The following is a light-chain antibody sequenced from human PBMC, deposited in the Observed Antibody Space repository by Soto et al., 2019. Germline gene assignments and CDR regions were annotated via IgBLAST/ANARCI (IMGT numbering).Light chain of an antibody. CDR1: QNINKW. J-gene: IGKJ1*01. Sequence: DMQINQSPSTRCPSVGERVTIPCRASQNINKWLAWYQQKPGKPPKLLIYAASTRATGIPARFSGSGSGTEFTLTISSLQSEDFAVYYCQQYNIWWAFGQGTTVDIK. CDR3: QQYNIWWA. V-gene: IGKV1-5*01. CDR2: AAS.